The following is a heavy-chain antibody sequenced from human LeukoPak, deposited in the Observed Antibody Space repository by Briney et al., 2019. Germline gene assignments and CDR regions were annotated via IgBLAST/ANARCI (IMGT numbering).Heavy chain of an antibody. D-gene: IGHD6-13*01. CDR3: ARVAAVGTGGNWFDP. V-gene: IGHV4-59*01. J-gene: IGHJ5*02. CDR1: GDSISSDY. Sequence: SETLSLTCTVSGDSISSDYWTWIRQPPGKGLEWIGYIYYSGSTKYNPSLKSRVTISVVTSKQFSLKLSSVTAADTAVYYCARVAAVGTGGNWFDPWGQGTLVTVSS. CDR2: IYYSGST.